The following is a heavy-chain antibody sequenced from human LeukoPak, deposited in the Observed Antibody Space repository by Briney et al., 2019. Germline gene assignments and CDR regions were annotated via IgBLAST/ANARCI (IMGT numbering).Heavy chain of an antibody. CDR3: ARDSDYYYGSGSYYRGVY. D-gene: IGHD3-10*01. CDR1: GGTFSSYA. J-gene: IGHJ4*02. Sequence: SVKVSCKASGGTFSSYAISWVRQAPGQGLEWMGGIIPIFGTANYAQKFQSRVTITADESTSTAYMELSSLRSEDTAVYYCARDSDYYYGSGSYYRGVYWGQGTLVTVSS. V-gene: IGHV1-69*01. CDR2: IIPIFGTA.